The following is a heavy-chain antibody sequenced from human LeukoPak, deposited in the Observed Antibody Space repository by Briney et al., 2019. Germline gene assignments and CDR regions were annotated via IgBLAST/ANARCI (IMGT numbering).Heavy chain of an antibody. J-gene: IGHJ4*02. CDR3: ASLTIFGVG. D-gene: IGHD3-3*01. Sequence: GGSLRLSCAASGFTFSSYGMHWVRQAPGKGLVWVSRINTDGSITNYADSVKGRFTTSRDNAKNTLYLRMNSLRAEDTAVYYCASLTIFGVGGGQGTLVTVSS. CDR2: INTDGSIT. CDR1: GFTFSSYG. V-gene: IGHV3-74*01.